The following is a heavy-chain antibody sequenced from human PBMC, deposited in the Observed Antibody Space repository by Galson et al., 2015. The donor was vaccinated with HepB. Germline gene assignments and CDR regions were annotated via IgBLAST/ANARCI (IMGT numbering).Heavy chain of an antibody. D-gene: IGHD6-13*01. CDR2: ISGSGAGT. Sequence: SLRLSCAASEFTFRSYAMSWVRQAPGKGLEWVAGISGSGAGTYYADSVRGRFTISRDNSKNTLYLQMNSLRAEDTAVYYCAKGIAATGRNWFDPWGQGTLVTVSS. CDR3: AKGIAATGRNWFDP. J-gene: IGHJ5*02. V-gene: IGHV3-23*01. CDR1: EFTFRSYA.